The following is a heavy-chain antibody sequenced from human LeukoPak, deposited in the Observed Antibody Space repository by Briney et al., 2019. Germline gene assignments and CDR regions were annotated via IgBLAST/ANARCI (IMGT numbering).Heavy chain of an antibody. J-gene: IGHJ4*02. CDR1: GFTFSSYE. CDR2: ISSSSSYI. V-gene: IGHV3-21*01. CDR3: ARASVESSSWRSHFDY. D-gene: IGHD6-13*01. Sequence: PGGSLRLSCAASGFTFSSYEMNWVRQAPGKGLEWVSSISSSSSYIYYADSVKGRFTTSRDNAKNSLYLQMNSLRAEDTAVYYCARASVESSSWRSHFDYWGQGTLVTVSS.